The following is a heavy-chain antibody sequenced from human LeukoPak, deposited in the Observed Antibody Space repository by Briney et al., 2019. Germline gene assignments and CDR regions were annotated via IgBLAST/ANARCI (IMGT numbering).Heavy chain of an antibody. CDR3: ARHPRLYSNYGYYYFYYMDI. CDR1: GGSISSGNYY. CDR2: VFHTGSP. D-gene: IGHD4-11*01. V-gene: IGHV4-39*01. Sequence: SETLSLTCTISGGSISSGNYYWGWTRRPPGKGLDWIGTVFHTGSPQYNPSLKSRVTMSVDTSRNQFSLELSSVTAADTAVYYCARHPRLYSNYGYYYFYYMDIWGKGTTVTVSS. J-gene: IGHJ6*03.